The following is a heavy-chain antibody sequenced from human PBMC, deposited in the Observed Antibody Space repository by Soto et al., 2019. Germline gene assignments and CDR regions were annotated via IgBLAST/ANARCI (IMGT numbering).Heavy chain of an antibody. V-gene: IGHV1-69*06. CDR3: ARTLRLVPAAIDYYYGMDV. D-gene: IGHD2-2*01. CDR2: IIPIFGTA. J-gene: IGHJ6*02. Sequence: SVKVSCKASGGTFSSYAISWVRQAPGQGLEWMGGIIPIFGTANYAQKFQGRVTITADKSTSTAYMELSSLRSEDTAVYYCARTLRLVPAAIDYYYGMDVWGQGTTVTVSS. CDR1: GGTFSSYA.